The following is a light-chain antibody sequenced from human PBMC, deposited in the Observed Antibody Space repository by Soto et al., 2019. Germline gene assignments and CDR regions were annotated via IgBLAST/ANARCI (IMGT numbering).Light chain of an antibody. Sequence: EIVMTQSPATLSVSPGERATLSCRASQSVSSNLAWYPQKPGQAPRLLIYGASTRATGIPARFSGGGSGTEFTLTISSLQSEDFAVDYCQQYNNWPSLTFCGGTKVEIK. CDR1: QSVSSN. V-gene: IGKV3-15*01. J-gene: IGKJ4*01. CDR3: QQYNNWPSLT. CDR2: GAS.